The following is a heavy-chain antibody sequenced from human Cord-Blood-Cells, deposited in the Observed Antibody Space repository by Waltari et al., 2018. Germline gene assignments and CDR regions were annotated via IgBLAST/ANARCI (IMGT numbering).Heavy chain of an antibody. CDR2: ISGRCGST. V-gene: IGHV3-23*01. D-gene: IGHD4-17*01. J-gene: IGHJ4*02. Sequence: EVQLLESGGGLVQPGGSLRLSCAASGFTFSSYAMSWVRQAPGKGLEWVSAISGRCGSTYYADSVKGRFTISRDNSKNTLYLQMNSLRAEDTAVYYCAKRGYGDYYFDYWGQGTLVTVSS. CDR3: AKRGYGDYYFDY. CDR1: GFTFSSYA.